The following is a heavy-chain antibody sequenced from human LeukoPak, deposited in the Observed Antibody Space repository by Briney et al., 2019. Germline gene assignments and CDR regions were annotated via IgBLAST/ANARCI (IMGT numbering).Heavy chain of an antibody. J-gene: IGHJ4*02. Sequence: GGSLRLSCAASGFTFSIYWMSWVRQAPGKGLEWVANIKQDGSEKYYVDSVKGRFTISRDNAKNSLYLQLNSLRAEDTAVYYCARDPYAGIMITFGGVIERDYWGQGTLVTVSS. V-gene: IGHV3-7*01. CDR3: ARDPYAGIMITFGGVIERDY. D-gene: IGHD3-16*01. CDR2: IKQDGSEK. CDR1: GFTFSIYW.